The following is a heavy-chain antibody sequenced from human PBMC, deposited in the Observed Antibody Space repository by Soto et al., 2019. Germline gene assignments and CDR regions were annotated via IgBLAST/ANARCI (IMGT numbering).Heavy chain of an antibody. Sequence: EVQLVDSGGGLVQPGGSLKVSCAASGFTFSDSAMHWVRQASGKGLEWVGRIRNKGNNYATAYTASVKGRFTISRDDSKNTVYLQMNSLKIDDTAVYYCTARRDWTAVDPLEYWGLGTLVTVSS. D-gene: IGHD5-18*01. CDR1: GFTFSDSA. J-gene: IGHJ4*02. V-gene: IGHV3-73*02. CDR2: IRNKGNNYAT. CDR3: TARRDWTAVDPLEY.